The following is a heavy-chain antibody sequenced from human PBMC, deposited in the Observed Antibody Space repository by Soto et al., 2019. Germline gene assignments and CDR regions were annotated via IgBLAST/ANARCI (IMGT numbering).Heavy chain of an antibody. CDR3: VRDGGQHEDYFDQ. V-gene: IGHV3-7*01. D-gene: IGHD3-16*01. Sequence: EVQLVESGGGLVQPGGSLRLSCEASGFTFSRDWMSWVRQAPGKGLEWLANIKEDGSEKYYVDSVKGRITISRDNAKNSLYLQMNSLRAEDTAVDYCVRDGGQHEDYFDQWGQGTLVTVSS. J-gene: IGHJ4*02. CDR1: GFTFSRDW. CDR2: IKEDGSEK.